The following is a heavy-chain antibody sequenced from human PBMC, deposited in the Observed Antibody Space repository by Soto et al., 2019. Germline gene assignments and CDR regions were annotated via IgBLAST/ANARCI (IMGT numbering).Heavy chain of an antibody. CDR1: GYSISSSNW. V-gene: IGHV4-28*03. D-gene: IGHD1-26*01. J-gene: IGHJ4*02. CDR3: ARVFGFFRHWEPPGY. CDR2: IYYSGTT. Sequence: SETLSLTCTVSGYSISSSNWWGWIRQPPGKGLEWIEYIYYSGTTYYNPSLKSRVTMSVDTSKNQFSLKLSSVTAADTAVYYCARVFGFFRHWEPPGYWGQGTLVTVSS.